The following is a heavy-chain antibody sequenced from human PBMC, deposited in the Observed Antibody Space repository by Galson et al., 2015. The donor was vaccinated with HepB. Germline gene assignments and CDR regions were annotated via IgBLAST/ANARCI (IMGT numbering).Heavy chain of an antibody. Sequence: PALVKPTQTLTLTCTFPGFSLTSSGTCVGWIRQPPGKALEWLGRIDWDDEMYYSTSLETRLSISKDTSKNQVVLTLSDMDPVDTASYYCARIVYDRSGFIFDYWGQGILVTVSS. CDR1: GFSLTSSGTC. CDR2: IDWDDEM. D-gene: IGHD3-22*01. CDR3: ARIVYDRSGFIFDY. J-gene: IGHJ4*02. V-gene: IGHV2-70*11.